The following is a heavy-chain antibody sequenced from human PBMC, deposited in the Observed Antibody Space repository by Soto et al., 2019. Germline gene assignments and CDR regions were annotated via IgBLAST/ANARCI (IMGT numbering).Heavy chain of an antibody. D-gene: IGHD3-22*01. CDR1: GFTVSSNS. Sequence: GSLRLSCAASGFTVSSNSMIWVRQAPGKGLEWVSVIYSGGSTYYADSVKGRFTISRDNSKNTLYLQMNSLRAEDTAVYYCASNYDSSTYYVYWGQGTLVTVSS. V-gene: IGHV3-53*01. J-gene: IGHJ4*02. CDR3: ASNYDSSTYYVY. CDR2: IYSGGST.